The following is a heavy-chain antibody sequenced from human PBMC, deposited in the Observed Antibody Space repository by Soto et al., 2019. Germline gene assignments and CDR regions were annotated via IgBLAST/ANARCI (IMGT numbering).Heavy chain of an antibody. CDR3: ARGSGYSHYDAFDI. J-gene: IGHJ3*02. Sequence: WVRQAPGKGLEWVSYISSSGSTIYYADSVKGRFTISRDNAKNSLYLQMNSLRAEDTAVYYCARGSGYSHYDAFDIWGQGTMVTVSS. D-gene: IGHD5-18*01. CDR2: ISSSGSTI. V-gene: IGHV3-48*03.